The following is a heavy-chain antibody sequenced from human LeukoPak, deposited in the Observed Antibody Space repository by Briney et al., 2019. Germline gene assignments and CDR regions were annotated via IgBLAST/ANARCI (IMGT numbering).Heavy chain of an antibody. CDR3: ARSGWPYYFDY. D-gene: IGHD6-19*01. CDR2: IYSGGST. CDR1: GFTVSTYY. J-gene: IGHJ4*02. Sequence: PGGSLRLSCAASGFTVSTYYMTWVRQAPGKGLECVSVIYSGGSTYYADSVKGRFTVSRDNAKNTLYLQMNSLRAEDTAVYYCARSGWPYYFDYWGQGTPVTVSS. V-gene: IGHV3-53*01.